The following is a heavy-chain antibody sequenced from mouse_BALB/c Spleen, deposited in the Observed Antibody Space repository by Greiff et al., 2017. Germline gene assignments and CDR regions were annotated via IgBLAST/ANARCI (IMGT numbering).Heavy chain of an antibody. CDR3: AREGGGYYDAMDY. Sequence: VQLKESGPELVKPGASVKMSCKASGYTFTSYVMHWVKQKPGQGLEWIGYINPYNDGTKYNAKFKGKATLTSDKSSSTAYMELSSLTSEDSAVYYCAREGGGYYDAMDYWGQGTSVTVSS. V-gene: IGHV1-14*01. D-gene: IGHD2-2*01. J-gene: IGHJ4*01. CDR1: GYTFTSYV. CDR2: INPYNDGT.